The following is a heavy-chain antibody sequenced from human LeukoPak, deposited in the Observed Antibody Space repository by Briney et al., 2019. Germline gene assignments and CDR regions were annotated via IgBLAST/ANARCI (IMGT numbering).Heavy chain of an antibody. J-gene: IGHJ4*02. D-gene: IGHD1-26*01. CDR3: ARVTAWGYIDY. CDR1: GLTYSEYR. Sequence: GVSLRLSCAASGLTYSEYRKTCFRQAPGKGTERRASLEQDGSDIKYVDFVKGRFTISRDNGRNTVYLQMNSLRVEDTAVYYCARVTAWGYIDYWGQGPLVSVSS. V-gene: IGHV3-7*01. CDR2: LEQDGSDI.